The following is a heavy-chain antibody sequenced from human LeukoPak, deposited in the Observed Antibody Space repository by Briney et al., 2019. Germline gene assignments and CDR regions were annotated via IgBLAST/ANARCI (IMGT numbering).Heavy chain of an antibody. CDR3: ARAGTQLWSTYDY. CDR2: IYSGGST. Sequence: ETLSLTCTVSGGSISSYYWSWIRQPPGKGLEWVSVIYSGGSTYYADSVKGRFTISRGNSKNTLYLQMNSLRAEDTAVYYCARAGTQLWSTYDYWGQGTLVTVSS. D-gene: IGHD5-18*01. J-gene: IGHJ4*02. V-gene: IGHV3-66*01. CDR1: GGSISSYY.